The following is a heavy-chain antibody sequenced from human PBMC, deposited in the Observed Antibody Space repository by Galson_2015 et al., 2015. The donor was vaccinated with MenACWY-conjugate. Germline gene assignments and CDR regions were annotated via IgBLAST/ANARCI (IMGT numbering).Heavy chain of an antibody. V-gene: IGHV2-70*11. D-gene: IGHD3-22*01. J-gene: IGHJ3*02. Sequence: PALVKPTQTLTLTCTSSGFSLSTYEMCIYWVRQPPGKALERLARIYWRDNKYYTTSLKTRLTISKDTSTNQVVLTMTNVDPVDTATYYCARMHIVLDATDAFDIWGQGTMVTVSS. CDR3: ARMHIVLDATDAFDI. CDR1: GFSLSTYEMC. CDR2: IYWRDNK.